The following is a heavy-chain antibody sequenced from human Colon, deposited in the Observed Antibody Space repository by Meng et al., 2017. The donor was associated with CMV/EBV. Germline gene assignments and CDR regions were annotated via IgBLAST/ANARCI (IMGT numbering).Heavy chain of an antibody. CDR1: GTSITSSY. V-gene: IGHV4-59*13. J-gene: IGHJ4*02. CDR3: VRWKGLTYFDS. D-gene: IGHD1-1*01. CDR2: VSYSGNT. Sequence: SETLSLTCTVSGTSITSSYWTWIRHPPGKGLEWIGFVSYSGNTAYNSSLKSRVTMSVDRSKNQASLSLVSVTPADTALYYCVRWKGLTYFDSWGQGIQVTVS.